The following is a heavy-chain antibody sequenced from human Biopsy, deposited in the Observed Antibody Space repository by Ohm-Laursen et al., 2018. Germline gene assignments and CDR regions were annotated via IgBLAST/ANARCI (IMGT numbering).Heavy chain of an antibody. CDR3: GRAVRNQLLTDP. CDR2: LNPVSGNS. J-gene: IGHJ5*02. D-gene: IGHD1-7*01. CDR1: GYTFTSYD. Sequence: SVKVSCKASGYTFTSYDITWMRQASGQGPEWIGWLNPVSGNSNFGQKFRGRVTVTSDTSISTAYMELSGLTSDDTATYYCGRAVRNQLLTDPWGQGTLVTVTS. V-gene: IGHV1-8*01.